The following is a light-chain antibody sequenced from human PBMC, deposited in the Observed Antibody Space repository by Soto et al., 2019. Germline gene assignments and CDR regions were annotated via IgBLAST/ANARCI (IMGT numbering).Light chain of an antibody. Sequence: DIQMTQSPSTLSASVGDRVTITCRASQTITTSLAWCQQKPGKAPKLLIYKASSLESGVPSRFSGSGSGTEFTLTISSLQPDDFATYYCQQYDSYSLRTFGQGTRVEI. CDR2: KAS. J-gene: IGKJ1*01. V-gene: IGKV1-5*03. CDR1: QTITTS. CDR3: QQYDSYSLRT.